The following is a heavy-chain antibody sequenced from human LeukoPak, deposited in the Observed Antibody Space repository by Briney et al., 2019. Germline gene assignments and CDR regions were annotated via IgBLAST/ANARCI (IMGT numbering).Heavy chain of an antibody. CDR3: ARADRLHGGPYLIGP. V-gene: IGHV1-2*02. CDR1: GKSLTDYY. D-gene: IGHD2-21*01. Sequence: GASVKVSCKASGKSLTDYYMNWVRQAPGQGLEWMGWINPNSGGTSAAQKFQGRVTMTRDTSITTVYMEVSWLTSDDTAIYYCARADRLHGGPYLIGPWGQGTLVTVSS. J-gene: IGHJ5*02. CDR2: INPNSGGT.